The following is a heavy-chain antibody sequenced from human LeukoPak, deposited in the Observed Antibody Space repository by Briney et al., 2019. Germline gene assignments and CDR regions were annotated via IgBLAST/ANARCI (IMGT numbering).Heavy chain of an antibody. D-gene: IGHD1-26*01. Sequence: GGSLRLSCAASGFTFSSYGMHWVRQAPGKGLEWVAFIRYDGSNKYYADSVKGRFTISRDNSKNTLYLQMNSLRAEDTAVYYCARDPHMAGSYYQFDYWGQGTLVTVSS. J-gene: IGHJ4*02. V-gene: IGHV3-30*02. CDR1: GFTFSSYG. CDR2: IRYDGSNK. CDR3: ARDPHMAGSYYQFDY.